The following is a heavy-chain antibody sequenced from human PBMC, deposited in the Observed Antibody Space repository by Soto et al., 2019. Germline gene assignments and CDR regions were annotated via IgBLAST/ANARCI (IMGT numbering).Heavy chain of an antibody. J-gene: IGHJ5*02. CDR3: ARLVVSRLNWFDP. V-gene: IGHV5-51*01. Sequence: LGESLKISCKASGYSFTSYWIGWVRQISGKGLEWMGITYPEDSQTLYSPSFQGQVTISVDKSISTVYLQWSSLKASDTAMYYCARLVVSRLNWFDPWGQGTLVTVSS. D-gene: IGHD2-15*01. CDR2: TYPEDSQT. CDR1: GYSFTSYW.